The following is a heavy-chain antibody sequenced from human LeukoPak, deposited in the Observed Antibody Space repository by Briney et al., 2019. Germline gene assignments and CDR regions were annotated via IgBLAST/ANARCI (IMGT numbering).Heavy chain of an antibody. D-gene: IGHD6-19*01. Sequence: SETLSLTCTVSGDSFSSVTDYWAWIRQPPGKGLEWIASGDYSGGAYYNPSLESRVAISADMSKNQFSLKLTSVTGADTAVYYCAGERGEEYSSGWYKRNYFDNWGQGIRVTVSS. CDR3: AGERGEEYSSGWYKRNYFDN. CDR1: GDSFSSVTDY. CDR2: GDYSGGA. J-gene: IGHJ4*02. V-gene: IGHV4-39*07.